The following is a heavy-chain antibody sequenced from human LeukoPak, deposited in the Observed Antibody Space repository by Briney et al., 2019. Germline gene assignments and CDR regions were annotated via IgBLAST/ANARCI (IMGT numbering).Heavy chain of an antibody. CDR3: ARPYDPPYSSGWDAFDI. J-gene: IGHJ3*02. Sequence: SETLSLTCTVSGGSISIYYWSWIRQPPGKGLEWIGYIYYSGSTNYNPSLKSRVTISVDTSKNQFSLKLSSVTAADTAVYYCARPYDPPYSSGWDAFDIWGQGTMVTVSS. CDR1: GGSISIYY. CDR2: IYYSGST. D-gene: IGHD6-19*01. V-gene: IGHV4-59*08.